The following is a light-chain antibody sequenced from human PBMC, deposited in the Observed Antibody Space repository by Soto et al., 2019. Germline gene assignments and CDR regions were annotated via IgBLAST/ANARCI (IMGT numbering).Light chain of an antibody. V-gene: IGKV3-20*01. CDR3: QQFET. Sequence: EIVLTHSPCTLALSPGVRSTLSCRASQSVSSSYFAWYQQKPGQSPRLLIYGTSSRATGIPDRFSGSGSGTDFTLTISRLEHEDFAVYYCQQFETFGPGTKVDIK. J-gene: IGKJ1*01. CDR1: QSVSSSY. CDR2: GTS.